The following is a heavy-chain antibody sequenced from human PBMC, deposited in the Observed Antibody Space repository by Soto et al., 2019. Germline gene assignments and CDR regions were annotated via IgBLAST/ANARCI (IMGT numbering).Heavy chain of an antibody. J-gene: IGHJ3*02. V-gene: IGHV4-59*01. D-gene: IGHD2-15*01. CDR3: ARIDSSVVVVAATGAFDI. CDR2: IYYSGST. Sequence: SETLSLTCTVSGGSISSYYWSWIRQPPGKGLEWIGYIYYSGSTNYNPSLKSRVTISVDTSKNQFSLKLSSVTAADTAVYYCARIDSSVVVVAATGAFDIWGQGTMVTVSS. CDR1: GGSISSYY.